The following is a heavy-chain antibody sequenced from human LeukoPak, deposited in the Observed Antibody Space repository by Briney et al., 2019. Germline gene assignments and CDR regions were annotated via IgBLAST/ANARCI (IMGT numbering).Heavy chain of an antibody. D-gene: IGHD3-22*01. CDR1: GFTFSSYS. CDR3: ARVLGYYDSSGTLDY. V-gene: IGHV3-21*01. CDR2: ISSSSYI. Sequence: GGSLRLSCAASGFTFSSYSMNWVRQAPGKGLEWVSSISSSSYIHYADSVKGRFTISRDNAKNSLYLQMNSLRAEDTAVYYCARVLGYYDSSGTLDYWGQGTLVTVSS. J-gene: IGHJ4*02.